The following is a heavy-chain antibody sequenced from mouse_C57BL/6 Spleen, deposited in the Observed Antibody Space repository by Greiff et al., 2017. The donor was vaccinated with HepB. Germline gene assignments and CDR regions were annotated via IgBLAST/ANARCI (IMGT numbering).Heavy chain of an antibody. CDR2: ISSGGSYT. D-gene: IGHD3-1*01. CDR3: ARHREGDEAWFAY. Sequence: EVKLVESGGDLVKPGGSLKLSCAASGFTFSSYGMSWVRQTPDKRLEWVATISSGGSYTYYPDSVKGRFTISRDNAKNTLYLQMSSLKSEDTAMYYCARHREGDEAWFAYWGQGTLVTVSA. V-gene: IGHV5-6*01. J-gene: IGHJ3*01. CDR1: GFTFSSYG.